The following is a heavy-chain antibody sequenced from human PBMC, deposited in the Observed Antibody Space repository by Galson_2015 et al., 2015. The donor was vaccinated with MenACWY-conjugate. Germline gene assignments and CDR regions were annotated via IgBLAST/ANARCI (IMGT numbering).Heavy chain of an antibody. CDR3: ARDLYFPGDHDSVTGPAY. J-gene: IGHJ4*02. V-gene: IGHV1-18*01. D-gene: IGHD3-9*01. CDR1: GYIFSNYG. CDR2: ISAHNGDT. Sequence: SVKVSCKASGYIFSNYGISWVRQAPGQGLEWMGWISAHNGDTDYGQNLQGRVTITTDTSTSATYMEFRSLRSDDTAVYYCARDLYFPGDHDSVTGPAYWGPGPLVPVSS.